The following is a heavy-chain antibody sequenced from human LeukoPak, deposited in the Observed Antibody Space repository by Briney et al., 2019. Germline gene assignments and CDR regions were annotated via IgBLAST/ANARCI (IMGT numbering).Heavy chain of an antibody. CDR3: ARWVATPRGYFDY. CDR2: IYYSGST. CDR1: GGSISSSSYY. V-gene: IGHV4-39*01. D-gene: IGHD5-12*01. Sequence: PSETLSLTCTVSGGSISSSSYYWGWIRQPPGKGLEWIGSIYYSGSTYYNPSLKSRLTISVDTSKNQFSLKLRSVPAADTAVYYCARWVATPRGYFDYWGQGTLVTVSS. J-gene: IGHJ4*02.